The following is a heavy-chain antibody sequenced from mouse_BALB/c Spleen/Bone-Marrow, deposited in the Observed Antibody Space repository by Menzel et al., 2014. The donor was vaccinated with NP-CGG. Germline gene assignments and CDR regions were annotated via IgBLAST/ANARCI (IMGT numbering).Heavy chain of an antibody. CDR1: GHTFTSYT. J-gene: IGHJ2*01. CDR3: AREDIITAYFDY. D-gene: IGHD1-1*01. V-gene: IGHV1-4*02. Sequence: VQLQQSAAELARPGASVKMSCKASGHTFTSYTMQWVKQRPGQGLEWIGYIDPSNTYTDYNQKFRDKTTLTADKSSSTAYMQLTSLTSEDSAVYYCAREDIITAYFDYWGQGTTLTVSS. CDR2: IDPSNTYT.